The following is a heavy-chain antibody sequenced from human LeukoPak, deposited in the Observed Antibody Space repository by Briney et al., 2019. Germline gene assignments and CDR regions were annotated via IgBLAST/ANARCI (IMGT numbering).Heavy chain of an antibody. V-gene: IGHV1-18*01. CDR3: ARVKEIFGSGSYLGDY. J-gene: IGHJ4*02. Sequence: WVRQAPGQXXEWMGWISAYNGKTNYAQKLQGRVTMTTDTSTTTAYMELRSLRYDDTAVYYCARVKEIFGSGSYLGDYWGQGTLVTVSS. CDR2: ISAYNGKT. D-gene: IGHD3-10*01.